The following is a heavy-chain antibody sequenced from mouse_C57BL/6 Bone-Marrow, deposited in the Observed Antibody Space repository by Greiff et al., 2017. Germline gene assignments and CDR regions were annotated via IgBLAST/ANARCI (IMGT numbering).Heavy chain of an antibody. V-gene: IGHV1-59*01. CDR3: ARENYDYDGGVY. CDR2: IDPSDSYT. CDR1: GYTFTSYW. Sequence: QVHVKQPGAELVRPGTSVKLSCKTSGYTFTSYWMHWVKQRPGQGLEWIGVIDPSDSYTNYNQKFKGKATLTVDTSSSTAYMQLSSLTSEDSAVYYCARENYDYDGGVYWGQGTTLTVSS. J-gene: IGHJ2*01. D-gene: IGHD2-4*01.